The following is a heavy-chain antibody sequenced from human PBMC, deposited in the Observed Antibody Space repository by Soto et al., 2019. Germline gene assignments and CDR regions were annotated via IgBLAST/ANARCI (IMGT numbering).Heavy chain of an antibody. J-gene: IGHJ1*01. D-gene: IGHD2-21*02. CDR3: ARDSISIVVVTAIRAEYFQH. V-gene: IGHV1-18*04. CDR1: GYTFTSYG. Sequence: ASVKVSCKASGYTFTSYGISWVRQAPGQGLEWMGWISAYNGNTNYAQKLQGRVTMTTDTSTSTAYMELRSLRSDDTAVYYCARDSISIVVVTAIRAEYFQHWGQGTLLTGSS. CDR2: ISAYNGNT.